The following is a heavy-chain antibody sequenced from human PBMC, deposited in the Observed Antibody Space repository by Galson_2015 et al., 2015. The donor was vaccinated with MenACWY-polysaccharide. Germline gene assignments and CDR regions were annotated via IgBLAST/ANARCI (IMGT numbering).Heavy chain of an antibody. V-gene: IGHV3-30*03. Sequence: SLRLSCAASGFTFSSYGMHWVRQAPGKGLEWVAVISYDGSNKYYADSVKGRFTISRDNSKNTLYLQMNSLRAEDTAVYYCLADQERVMGAFDIWGQGTMVTVSS. CDR3: LADQERVMGAFDI. CDR2: ISYDGSNK. CDR1: GFTFSSYG. J-gene: IGHJ3*02. D-gene: IGHD2-21*01.